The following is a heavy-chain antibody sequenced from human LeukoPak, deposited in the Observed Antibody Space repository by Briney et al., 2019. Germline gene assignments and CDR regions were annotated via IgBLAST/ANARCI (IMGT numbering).Heavy chain of an antibody. J-gene: IGHJ4*01. CDR2: INHSGST. D-gene: IGHD6-19*01. Sequence: SETLSLTCAVYGGSFSGYYWSWIRQPPGKGLEWIGEINHSGSTNYNPSLKSRVTISVDTSKNQFSLKLSSVTAADTAVYYCARDIAVTVSYYCGHGTLGSVSS. CDR3: ARDIAVTVSYY. CDR1: GGSFSGYY. V-gene: IGHV4-34*01.